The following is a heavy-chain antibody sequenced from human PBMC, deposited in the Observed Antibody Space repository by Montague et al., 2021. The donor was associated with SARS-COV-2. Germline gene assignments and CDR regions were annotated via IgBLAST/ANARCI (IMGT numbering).Heavy chain of an antibody. Sequence: SLRLSCAASGFTFSSYSMNWVRQAPGKGLEWVSYISSSGSTIYYADSVKGRFTISRDNAKNSLYLQMNSLRAEDTAVYYCARLGDDFWSGPAPDFDYWGQGTLVTVSS. J-gene: IGHJ4*02. CDR3: ARLGDDFWSGPAPDFDY. D-gene: IGHD3-3*01. CDR2: ISSSGSTI. CDR1: GFTFSSYS. V-gene: IGHV3-48*04.